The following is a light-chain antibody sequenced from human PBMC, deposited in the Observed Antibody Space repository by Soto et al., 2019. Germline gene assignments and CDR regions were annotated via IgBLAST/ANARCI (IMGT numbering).Light chain of an antibody. Sequence: SYELTQPPSVSVSPGQTASITCSGDKLGDQYACWYQQKPGQSPVLVIYQDSKRPSGIPERFSGSSSGNTATLAISGTQAMEEADYYCQAWGSGTGVLGGGTKVTVL. CDR2: QDS. J-gene: IGLJ2*01. CDR1: KLGDQY. V-gene: IGLV3-1*01. CDR3: QAWGSGTGV.